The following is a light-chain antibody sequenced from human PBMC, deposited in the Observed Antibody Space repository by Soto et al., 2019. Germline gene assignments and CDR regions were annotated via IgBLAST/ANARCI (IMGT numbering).Light chain of an antibody. Sequence: AILMTQSPAALSSSPGDRVTITCRARQGISSYLAWYHQKPGKAPKLLIYAASTLQSGVPARFSGSGSGTDFTLTISCLQSEDFATYYCQQYYSYPLTFGGGTKVDIK. CDR1: QGISSY. J-gene: IGKJ4*01. V-gene: IGKV1-8*01. CDR2: AAS. CDR3: QQYYSYPLT.